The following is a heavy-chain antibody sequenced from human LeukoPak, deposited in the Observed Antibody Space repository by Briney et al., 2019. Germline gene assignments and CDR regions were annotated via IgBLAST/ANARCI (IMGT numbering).Heavy chain of an antibody. V-gene: IGHV4-59*08. CDR2: IYYTGST. Sequence: SETLSLTCTISGGSISTYYWSWVRQPPGKGLEWIGYIYYTGSTNYNPSLKSRVTFSVDTSKNHFSLKLISVTAADTAVYYCARREDFWYFDLWGRGTLVTVSS. CDR1: GGSISTYY. J-gene: IGHJ2*01. CDR3: ARREDFWYFDL.